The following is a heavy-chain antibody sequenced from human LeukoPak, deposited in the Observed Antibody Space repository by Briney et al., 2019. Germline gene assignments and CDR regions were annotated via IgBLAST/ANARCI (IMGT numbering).Heavy chain of an antibody. CDR2: IIPIFGTA. CDR1: GGTFSSYA. J-gene: IGHJ4*02. CDR3: ARGVGYSYVSGFDY. D-gene: IGHD5-18*01. Sequence: SVKVSCKASGGTFSSYAISWVRQAPGQGLEWMGGIIPIFGTASYAQKFQGRVTITTDESTSTAYMELSSLRSEDTAVYYCARGVGYSYVSGFDYWGQGTLVTVSS. V-gene: IGHV1-69*05.